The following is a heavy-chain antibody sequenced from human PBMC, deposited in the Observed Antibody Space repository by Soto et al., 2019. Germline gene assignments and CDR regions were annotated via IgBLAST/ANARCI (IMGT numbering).Heavy chain of an antibody. CDR1: GYTFTSYY. J-gene: IGHJ5*02. V-gene: IGHV1-46*01. CDR2: INPSGGST. D-gene: IGHD6-13*01. Sequence: QVQLVQSGAEVKKPGASVKVSCKASGYTFTSYYMHWVRPAPGQGLEWMGIINPSGGSTSYAQKYQGRVTMTKATCTSTVYMELSSLSSEGTAVYYCARGYSSSWYGWFDPWGQGTLVTVSS. CDR3: ARGYSSSWYGWFDP.